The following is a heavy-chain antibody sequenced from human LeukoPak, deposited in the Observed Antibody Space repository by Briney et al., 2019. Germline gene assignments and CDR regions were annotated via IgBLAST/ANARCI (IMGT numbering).Heavy chain of an antibody. CDR2: ISSSSSYI. D-gene: IGHD5-24*01. V-gene: IGHV3-21*01. CDR3: AREIEMAHGMDV. J-gene: IGHJ6*02. Sequence: GGSLRLSCAASGFTFSSYSMNGVRQAPGKGLEWVSSISSSSSYIYYADSVKGRFTISRDNAKNSLYLQMNSLRAEDTAVYYCAREIEMAHGMDVWGQGTTVTVSS. CDR1: GFTFSSYS.